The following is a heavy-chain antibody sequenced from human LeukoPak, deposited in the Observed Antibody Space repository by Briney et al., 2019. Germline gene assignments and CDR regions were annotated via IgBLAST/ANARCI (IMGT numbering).Heavy chain of an antibody. Sequence: GGSLRLSCAASGFTFSSYAMHWVRQAPGKGLEWVSVIYSGGSTYYADSVKGRFTISRDNSKNTLYLQMNSLRAEDTAVYYCARYYYDSSGYFNKPDYWGQGTLVTVSS. CDR1: GFTFSSYA. D-gene: IGHD3-22*01. V-gene: IGHV3-53*01. CDR3: ARYYYDSSGYFNKPDY. CDR2: IYSGGST. J-gene: IGHJ4*02.